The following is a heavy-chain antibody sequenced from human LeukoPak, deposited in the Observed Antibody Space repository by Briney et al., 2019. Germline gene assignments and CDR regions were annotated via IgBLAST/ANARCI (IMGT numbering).Heavy chain of an antibody. CDR3: AKDSPYHIVATINLFDY. V-gene: IGHV3-23*01. CDR1: GFTFSSYA. D-gene: IGHD5-12*01. CDR2: ISGSGGST. Sequence: SGGSLRLSCAASGFTFSSYAMSWVRQAPGKGLEWVSAISGSGGSTYYADSVKGRFTISRDNSKNTLYLQMNSLRAEDTAVYYCAKDSPYHIVATINLFDYWGQGTLVTVSS. J-gene: IGHJ4*02.